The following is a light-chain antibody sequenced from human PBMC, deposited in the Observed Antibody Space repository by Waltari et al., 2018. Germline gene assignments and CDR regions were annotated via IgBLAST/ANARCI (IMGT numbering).Light chain of an antibody. CDR3: LQYSNWPYT. CDR1: QSFGPS. V-gene: IGKV3-15*01. Sequence: EIVMTQSPATLSVSPGERATLTCRASQSFGPSLGWFQLSPGRAPSNLIYGASTRATGIPARLSGSGSGTEFSLNISSLQSEDIAIYYCLQYSNWPYTFGQGTRLEIK. CDR2: GAS. J-gene: IGKJ2*01.